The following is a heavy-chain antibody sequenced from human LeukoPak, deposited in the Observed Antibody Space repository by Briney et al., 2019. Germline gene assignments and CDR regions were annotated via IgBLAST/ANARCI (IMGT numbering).Heavy chain of an antibody. CDR1: GGSISSYY. Sequence: SETLSLTCTVSGGSISSYYWSWIRQPPGKGLEWIGYIYYSGSTNYNPSLKSRVTISVDTSKNQFSLKLSSVTAADTAVYYCARDRGGYYPDASDIWGQGTMVTVSS. V-gene: IGHV4-59*01. CDR2: IYYSGST. D-gene: IGHD3-10*01. J-gene: IGHJ3*02. CDR3: ARDRGGYYPDASDI.